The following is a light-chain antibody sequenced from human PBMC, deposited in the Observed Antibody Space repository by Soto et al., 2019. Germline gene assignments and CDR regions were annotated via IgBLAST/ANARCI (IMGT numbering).Light chain of an antibody. CDR2: AAS. J-gene: IGKJ1*01. Sequence: DIQMTQSPASLSASVGDRVTITCRASQSISTYLNWYQQKPGKAPKLLVHAASSLDRGVPSRFSGSGSGTEFTLTISSLKPDDFATYYCQQYQSYSRTFGQGTKVDI. CDR1: QSISTY. V-gene: IGKV1-5*01. CDR3: QQYQSYSRT.